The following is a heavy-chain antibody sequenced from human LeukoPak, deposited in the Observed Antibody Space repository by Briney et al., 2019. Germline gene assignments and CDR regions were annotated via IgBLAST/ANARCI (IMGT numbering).Heavy chain of an antibody. D-gene: IGHD2-8*02. Sequence: GGSLTLSCAASGFTFSTFAMIWVRQPPGKGLGWVSSIFPSGGEIHYADSVRRRFTISRDNSNSTLSLQMNSLRAEDTAMYYCATYRQVLLCFESWGEGALVSVSS. CDR1: GFTFSTFA. CDR3: ATYRQVLLCFES. V-gene: IGHV3-23*01. J-gene: IGHJ4*02. CDR2: IFPSGGEI.